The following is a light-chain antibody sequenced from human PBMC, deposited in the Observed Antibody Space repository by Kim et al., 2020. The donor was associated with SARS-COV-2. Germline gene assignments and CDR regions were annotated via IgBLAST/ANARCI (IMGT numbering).Light chain of an antibody. CDR3: QKFNSAPSLT. CDR1: QDIGNY. CDR2: AAS. J-gene: IGKJ4*01. Sequence: DIQMTQSPSSLSASVGDRVTITCRTSQDIGNYLAWYQQKPGKVPKLLIYAASTLQSGVPSRFSGSGSGTDFTLTISSLQPEDVATYYCQKFNSAPSLTFGGGTKVDIK. V-gene: IGKV1-27*01.